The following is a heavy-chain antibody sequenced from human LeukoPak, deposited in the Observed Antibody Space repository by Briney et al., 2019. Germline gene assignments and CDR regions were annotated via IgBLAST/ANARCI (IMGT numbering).Heavy chain of an antibody. CDR3: ATGSHYFDY. CDR1: GGSIRSYY. J-gene: IGHJ4*02. CDR2: IYYSGST. V-gene: IGHV4-59*08. D-gene: IGHD1-26*01. Sequence: SETLSLTCTVSGGSIRSYYWSWIRQPPGKGLEWIGYIYYSGSTKYNPSLKSRATISEDTSKNQFSLKLSSVTAADTAVYYCATGSHYFDYWGQGTLFPVSS.